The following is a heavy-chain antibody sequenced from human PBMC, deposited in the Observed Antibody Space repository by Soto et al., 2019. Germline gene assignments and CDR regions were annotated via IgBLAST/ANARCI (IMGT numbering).Heavy chain of an antibody. V-gene: IGHV5-10-1*01. CDR2: IDPSDSYT. Sequence: PGESLKISRKGSGYSFTSYWVSCVPQMPGKGLEWMGRIDPSDSYTNYSPSFQGHVTISADKSISTAYLQWSSLKASDTAMYYCARGPTIVATSYFDYWGQGTLVTVSS. D-gene: IGHD5-12*01. CDR3: ARGPTIVATSYFDY. J-gene: IGHJ4*02. CDR1: GYSFTSYW.